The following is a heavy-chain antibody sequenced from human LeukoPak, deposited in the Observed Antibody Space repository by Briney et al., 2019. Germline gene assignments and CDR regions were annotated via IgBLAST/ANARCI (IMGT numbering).Heavy chain of an antibody. CDR2: ISGSGGST. CDR1: GFTFSSYA. CDR3: AKERGDIVVVPAAKNYFDY. J-gene: IGHJ4*02. Sequence: PGGSLRLSCAASGFTFSSYAMSWVRQAPGKGLEWVSAISGSGGSTYYADSVKGRFTISRDNSKNTLYLQMNSLRAEGTAVYYCAKERGDIVVVPAAKNYFDYWGQGTLVTVSS. D-gene: IGHD2-2*01. V-gene: IGHV3-23*01.